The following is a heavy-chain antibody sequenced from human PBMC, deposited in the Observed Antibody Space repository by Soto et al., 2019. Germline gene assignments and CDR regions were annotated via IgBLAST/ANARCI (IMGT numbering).Heavy chain of an antibody. V-gene: IGHV3-74*01. CDR2: INSDGSNI. J-gene: IGHJ4*02. Sequence: EVQLVESGGGLVQPGWSLKLSCAASGFTFTNYWIHWVRQAPGKGLVWVSRINSDGSNINYADFVKGRFTISRDNAKTTVYLQMNSLRAEDTAVYFCASSATGLYGDYNWGQGALVTVSS. CDR1: GFTFTNYW. CDR3: ASSATGLYGDYN. D-gene: IGHD4-17*01.